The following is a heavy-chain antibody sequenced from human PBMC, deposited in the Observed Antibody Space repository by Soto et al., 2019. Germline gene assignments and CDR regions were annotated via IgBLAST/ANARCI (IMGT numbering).Heavy chain of an antibody. D-gene: IGHD5-18*01. V-gene: IGHV4-4*02. CDR3: AREAEDTAIVTDLRGFGP. CDR1: GGSISSSNW. J-gene: IGHJ5*02. Sequence: SETLSLTCAVSGGSISSSNWWSWVRQPPGKGLEWMGAIYHSGSTNYNPSLKSRVTISVDKSKNQCSLRLSSVTAADTAVYYCAREAEDTAIVTDLRGFGPWGQGTRVTVAS. CDR2: IYHSGST.